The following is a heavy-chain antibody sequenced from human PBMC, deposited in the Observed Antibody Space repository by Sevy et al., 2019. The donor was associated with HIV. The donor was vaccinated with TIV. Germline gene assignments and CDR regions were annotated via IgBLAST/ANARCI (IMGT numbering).Heavy chain of an antibody. CDR1: GGSISAYY. V-gene: IGHV4-59*01. CDR3: ARSPPVRSGDGSLYWLDP. J-gene: IGHJ5*02. D-gene: IGHD6-19*01. Sequence: SETLSLTCTVSGGSISAYYWSWIRQPPGKGLEYIGDIYYTGSTYYNPSLKSRVTISVDTSKNQFSLKLRSVTAVDTAVYYCARSPPVRSGDGSLYWLDPWGQGTLVTVSS. CDR2: IYYTGST.